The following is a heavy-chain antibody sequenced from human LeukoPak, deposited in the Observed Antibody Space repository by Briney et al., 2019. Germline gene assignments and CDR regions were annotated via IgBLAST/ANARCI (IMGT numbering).Heavy chain of an antibody. V-gene: IGHV4-39*07. CDR3: ARGRDQNDY. Sequence: SETLSLTCTVSGGSISSSSYYWGWIRQPPGKGLEWIGSIYYSGSTYYNPSLKSRVTISVDTSKNQFSLKLSSVTAADTAVYYCARGRDQNDYWGQGTLVTVSS. CDR1: GGSISSSSYY. CDR2: IYYSGST. D-gene: IGHD2-2*01. J-gene: IGHJ4*02.